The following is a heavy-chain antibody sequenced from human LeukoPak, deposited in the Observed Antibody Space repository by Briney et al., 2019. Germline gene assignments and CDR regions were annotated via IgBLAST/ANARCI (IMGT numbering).Heavy chain of an antibody. J-gene: IGHJ4*02. CDR3: ARDRWGDEYGDYAD. Sequence: GGSLRLSCAVSGFTFSSYSMNWVRQAPGKGLEWVSSISSSSSYIYSADSVKGRLTISRDNAKSSLYLQMNSLRVEDTAVYYCARDRWGDEYGDYADWGQGTLVTVSS. D-gene: IGHD4-17*01. V-gene: IGHV3-21*01. CDR1: GFTFSSYS. CDR2: ISSSSSYI.